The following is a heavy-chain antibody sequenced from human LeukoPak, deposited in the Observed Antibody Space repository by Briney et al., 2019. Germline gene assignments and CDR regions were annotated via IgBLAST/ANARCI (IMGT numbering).Heavy chain of an antibody. D-gene: IGHD5-24*01. V-gene: IGHV1-69*13. CDR1: GGTFSSYA. CDR3: ARAGKVATIDFDY. CDR2: IIPIFGTA. J-gene: IGHJ4*02. Sequence: GASVKVSCKASGGTFSSYAISWVRQAPGQGLEWMGGIIPIFGTANYAQKFQGRVTITADESTSTAYMELSGLRSEDTAVYYCARAGKVATIDFDYWGQGTLVTVSS.